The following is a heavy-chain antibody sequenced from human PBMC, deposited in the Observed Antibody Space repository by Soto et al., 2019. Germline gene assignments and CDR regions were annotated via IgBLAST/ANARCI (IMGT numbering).Heavy chain of an antibody. D-gene: IGHD6-13*01. CDR3: VRDSGAKLSSS. Sequence: QVQLVQSGAEVKKPGSSVKVSCKASGGTFSSYRINWVRQAPGQGLEWVGGIVPIYRTADYAQKFQGRVTITADESARTSHMELRSLKSQDTAVYYCVRDSGAKLSSSWRQGTLVTVSS. V-gene: IGHV1-69*01. CDR1: GGTFSSYR. J-gene: IGHJ4*02. CDR2: IVPIYRTA.